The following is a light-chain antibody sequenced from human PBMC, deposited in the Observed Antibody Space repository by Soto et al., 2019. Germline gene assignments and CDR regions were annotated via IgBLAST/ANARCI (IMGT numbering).Light chain of an antibody. CDR3: QQYNSYPPAT. J-gene: IGKJ1*01. V-gene: IGKV1-5*03. CDR2: KAS. Sequence: DIQMTQSPSTLSAAVGDRVTITSRASQSISSWLAWYQQKPGKAPKLLIYKASSLESGVPSRFSGSGSGTEFTLTISSLQPDDFATYYCQQYNSYPPATFGQGTKVDIK. CDR1: QSISSW.